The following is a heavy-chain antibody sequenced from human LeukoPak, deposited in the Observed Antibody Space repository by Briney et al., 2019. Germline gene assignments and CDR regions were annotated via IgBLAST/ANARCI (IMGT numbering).Heavy chain of an antibody. CDR2: ISGSGGST. Sequence: AGGSLRLSCAASGFTFSNYAMSWARQAPRKGLEWVSAISGSGGSTYYADSVKGRFTISRDNSKNTLYLQMNSLRAEDTAVYYCTKGTIWLPFDYWGQGTLVTVSS. CDR3: TKGTIWLPFDY. CDR1: GFTFSNYA. D-gene: IGHD5-18*01. V-gene: IGHV3-23*01. J-gene: IGHJ4*02.